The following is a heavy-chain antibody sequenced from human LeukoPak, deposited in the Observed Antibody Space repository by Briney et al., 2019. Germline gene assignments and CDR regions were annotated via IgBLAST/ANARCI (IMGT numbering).Heavy chain of an antibody. CDR2: IYYSGST. Sequence: SETLSLTCAVSGGSISSYYWSWIRQPPGKGLEWIGYIYYSGSTNYNPSLKSRVTISVDTSKNQFSLKLSSVTAADTAVYYCARGGYFYYYYYYMDVWGKGTTVIVSS. D-gene: IGHD3-22*01. CDR3: ARGGYFYYYYYYMDV. V-gene: IGHV4-59*01. CDR1: GGSISSYY. J-gene: IGHJ6*03.